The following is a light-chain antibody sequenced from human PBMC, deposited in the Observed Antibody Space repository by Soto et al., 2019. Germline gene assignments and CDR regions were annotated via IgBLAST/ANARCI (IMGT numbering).Light chain of an antibody. V-gene: IGLV1-44*01. CDR3: AAWDDSLEVV. Sequence: QSVLTQTPSVSGALGQKITMSCTGSSSNIGAGYDVHWYQQFPGAAPRLLIYSNNQRPSGVPDRFSGSKSGTSASLAISGLQSEDEADYYCAAWDDSLEVVFGGGTKLTVL. CDR1: SSNIGAGYD. CDR2: SNN. J-gene: IGLJ2*01.